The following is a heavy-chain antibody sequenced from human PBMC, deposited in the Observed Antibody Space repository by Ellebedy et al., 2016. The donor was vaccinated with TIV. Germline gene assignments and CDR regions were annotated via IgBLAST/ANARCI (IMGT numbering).Heavy chain of an antibody. J-gene: IGHJ5*02. CDR1: GYTFTGYY. CDR3: APYCGGDCYPPGGFDP. CDR2: INPNSGGT. Sequence: ASVKVSXXASGYTFTGYYMHWVRQAPGQGLEWMGWINPNSGGTNYAQKFQGRVTMTRDTSISTAYMELSRLRSDDTAVYYCAPYCGGDCYPPGGFDPWGQGTLVTVSS. V-gene: IGHV1-2*02. D-gene: IGHD2-21*02.